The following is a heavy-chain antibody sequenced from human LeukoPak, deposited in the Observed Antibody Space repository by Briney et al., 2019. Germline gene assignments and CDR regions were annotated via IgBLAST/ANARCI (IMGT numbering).Heavy chain of an antibody. D-gene: IGHD2-15*01. Sequence: GGSLRLSCAASGFTFSSYAMNWVRQAPGKELEWVSSISGSSGRTYYADSVKGRFTISRDNSKNTLYLQMNSLRAADTAVYYCAPKVVGSTPFDYWGQGTLVTVSS. CDR3: APKVVGSTPFDY. J-gene: IGHJ4*02. CDR2: ISGSSGRT. CDR1: GFTFSSYA. V-gene: IGHV3-23*01.